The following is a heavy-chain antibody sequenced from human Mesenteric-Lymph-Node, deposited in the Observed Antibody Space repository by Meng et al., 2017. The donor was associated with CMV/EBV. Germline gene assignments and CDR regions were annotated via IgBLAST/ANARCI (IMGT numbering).Heavy chain of an antibody. V-gene: IGHV4-30-4*01. J-gene: IGHJ5*01. CDR2: VFYSGST. Sequence: GSISSSDYFWTWILQAPGKGPEWIGHVFYSGSTYSIPSLRSRVIMSLDTSKNQFSLKLTSVTAADTAVYFCAREDGSGTYSRWFDSWGPGILVTVSS. CDR3: AREDGSGTYSRWFDS. D-gene: IGHD3-10*01. CDR1: GSISSSDYF.